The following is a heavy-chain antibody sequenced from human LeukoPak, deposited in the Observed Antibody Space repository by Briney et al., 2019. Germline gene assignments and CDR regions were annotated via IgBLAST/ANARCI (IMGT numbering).Heavy chain of an antibody. V-gene: IGHV3-23*01. CDR2: NSGSGAST. Sequence: GGSLRLSCAASGLNFSSYAMSWVRQAPGKGLEWVSTNSGSGASTYYADSVKGRFTISRGSSKNTLYLQMNSLRAEDTAVYYCAKGGSAMVNYYFDYWGQGTLVTVSS. J-gene: IGHJ4*02. CDR3: AKGGSAMVNYYFDY. D-gene: IGHD5-18*01. CDR1: GLNFSSYA.